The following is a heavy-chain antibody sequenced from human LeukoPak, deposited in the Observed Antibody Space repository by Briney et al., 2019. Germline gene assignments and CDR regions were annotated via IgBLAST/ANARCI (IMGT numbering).Heavy chain of an antibody. CDR2: IYDSGIT. V-gene: IGHV4-59*01. Sequence: SGTLSLTCTVSGGSIRSYYWSWIRQSPGKGLEWVGYIYDSGITTYNPSFKSRVTISADTSKNQFSLKLSSVAAADTGVYYCARDRSDSSCWYYFDHWGQGTGDSVSS. J-gene: IGHJ4*02. D-gene: IGHD6-19*01. CDR1: GGSIRSYY. CDR3: ARDRSDSSCWYYFDH.